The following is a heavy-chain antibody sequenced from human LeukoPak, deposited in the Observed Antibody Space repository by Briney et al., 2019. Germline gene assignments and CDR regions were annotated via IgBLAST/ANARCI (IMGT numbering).Heavy chain of an antibody. CDR2: IYHSGST. CDR1: GGSISSSNW. J-gene: IGHJ4*02. D-gene: IGHD2-2*01. Sequence: SETLSLTCAVSGGSISSSNWWSWFRQPPGKGLEWIGEIYHSGSTNYNPSLKSRVTTPVDTSKNQLSLRLSSVTAADTAVYYCARVIGYCSSTSCFGYFDYWGQGTLVTVSS. V-gene: IGHV4-4*02. CDR3: ARVIGYCSSTSCFGYFDY.